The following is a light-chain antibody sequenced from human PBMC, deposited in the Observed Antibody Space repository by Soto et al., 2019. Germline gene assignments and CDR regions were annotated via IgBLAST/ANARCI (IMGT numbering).Light chain of an antibody. J-gene: IGLJ1*01. CDR3: SSLTSSITYV. CDR1: SSDVGGYNS. V-gene: IGLV2-14*01. Sequence: QSALTQPASVSGSPRQSITISCTGTSSDVGGYNSVSWYRQDPGKAPKLMIYDVTNRPSGVANRFSGSKSGNTVSLTISGLQAEDEADYYCSSLTSSITYVFGTGTKVTVL. CDR2: DVT.